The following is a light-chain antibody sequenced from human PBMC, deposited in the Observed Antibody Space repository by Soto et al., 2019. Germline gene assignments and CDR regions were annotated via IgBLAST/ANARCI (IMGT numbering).Light chain of an antibody. CDR3: PQYNSYPWT. J-gene: IGKJ1*01. CDR2: KAS. CDR1: DSISSW. Sequence: DIQMTQSPSTLSASVGDRVTITFRASDSISSWLAWYQQKPGKAPKLLIYKASSLESGVPSSFGGSGSGAAFTLTISSLPPDDFGTYYCPQYNSYPWTFGQGTKVEIK. V-gene: IGKV1-5*03.